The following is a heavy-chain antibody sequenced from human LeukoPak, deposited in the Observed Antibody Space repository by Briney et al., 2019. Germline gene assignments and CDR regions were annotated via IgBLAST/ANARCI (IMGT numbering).Heavy chain of an antibody. D-gene: IGHD3-22*01. CDR3: AQHHGDSAYYHLDY. V-gene: IGHV3-23*01. CDR2: ISASGDST. CDR1: GFTFSSYA. Sequence: GGSLGVSCAASGFTFSSYAMSWVRQPPGKGLEWVSTISASGDSTYYPDSVQGQFTISRDNSKNTLYLQMNSLRPEDTAVYYCAQHHGDSAYYHLDYWGQGTLVTVSS. J-gene: IGHJ4*02.